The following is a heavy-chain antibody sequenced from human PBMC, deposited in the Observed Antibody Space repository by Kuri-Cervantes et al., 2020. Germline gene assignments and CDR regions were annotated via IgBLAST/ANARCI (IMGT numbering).Heavy chain of an antibody. Sequence: GESLKISCAASGFTFSSYAMSWVRQAPGKGLEWVSAISGSGGSTYYADSVKGRFTISRDNSKNTLYLQINSLRAEDTAVYYCAKASPDYSYYYYMDVWGKGTTVTVSS. CDR1: GFTFSSYA. J-gene: IGHJ6*03. V-gene: IGHV3-23*01. CDR3: AKASPDYSYYYYMDV. CDR2: ISGSGGST.